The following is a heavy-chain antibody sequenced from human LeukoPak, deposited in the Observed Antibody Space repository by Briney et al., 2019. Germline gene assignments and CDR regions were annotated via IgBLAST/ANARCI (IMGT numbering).Heavy chain of an antibody. Sequence: SETLSLTCTVSGGSTSSDYWSWIRQSPGKGLEWVGYVYNSGDTGKNPSLKSRVTILLDTSKNQCSLKLTSVGAADTAVYYCARLQLGAYFALWGRGTPVTVSS. CDR2: VYNSGDT. CDR3: ARLQLGAYFAL. CDR1: GGSTSSDY. V-gene: IGHV4-59*08. D-gene: IGHD3-16*01. J-gene: IGHJ2*01.